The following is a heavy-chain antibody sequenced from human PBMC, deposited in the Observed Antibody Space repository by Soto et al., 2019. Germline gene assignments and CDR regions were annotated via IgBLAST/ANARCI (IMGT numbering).Heavy chain of an antibody. CDR1: GDSISSYY. CDR2: LYYGRSA. D-gene: IGHD3-22*01. V-gene: IGHV4-59*01. Sequence: QVQLQESGPGLVKPSETLSLTCAVSGDSISSYYCMWIRQPPGKGLESIGYLYYGRSANYNPSLKRRVTLSVDTSTNQCSLTLSSMTAADTAGYYCALLSMAVVPEYWGQGTLVTVSS. CDR3: ALLSMAVVPEY. J-gene: IGHJ4*02.